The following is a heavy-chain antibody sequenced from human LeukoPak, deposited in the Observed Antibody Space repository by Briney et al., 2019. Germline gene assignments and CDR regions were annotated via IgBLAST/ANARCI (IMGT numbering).Heavy chain of an antibody. J-gene: IGHJ4*02. CDR3: ASRAQWELTFDY. CDR1: GGSISSGGYS. D-gene: IGHD1-26*01. V-gene: IGHV4-30-2*01. CDR2: IYHSGST. Sequence: PSETPSRNCAVSGGSISSGGYSWSWIRQPPGKGLEWIGYIYHSGSTYYNPSLKSRVTISVDRSKNQFSLKLSSVTAADTAVYYCASRAQWELTFDYWGQGTLVTVSS.